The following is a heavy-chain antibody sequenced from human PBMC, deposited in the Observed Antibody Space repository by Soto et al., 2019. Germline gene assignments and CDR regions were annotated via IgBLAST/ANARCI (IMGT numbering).Heavy chain of an antibody. V-gene: IGHV4-34*01. D-gene: IGHD3-3*01. Sequence: SETLSLTGAVYGGSFSGYYWSWIRQPPGKGLEWIGEINHSGSTNYNPSLKSRVTISVDTSKNQFSLKLSSVAAADTAVYYCARECRYYDFWSGYRNWFDPWGQGTLVTVSS. CDR1: GGSFSGYY. CDR3: ARECRYYDFWSGYRNWFDP. CDR2: INHSGST. J-gene: IGHJ5*02.